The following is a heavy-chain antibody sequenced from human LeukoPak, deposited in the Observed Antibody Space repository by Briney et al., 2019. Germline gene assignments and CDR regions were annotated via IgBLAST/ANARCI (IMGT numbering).Heavy chain of an antibody. J-gene: IGHJ4*02. Sequence: GGSLRLSCAASGFTFSSYSMNWVRQAPGKGLEWVSHITASGTAMFYADSVKGRFTISRDNAKNSLYLQMNSLRAEDTALYYCAKAKKGDYYDSSGLHYWGQGTLVTVSS. CDR3: AKAKKGDYYDSSGLHY. CDR2: ITASGTAM. D-gene: IGHD3-22*01. CDR1: GFTFSSYS. V-gene: IGHV3-48*01.